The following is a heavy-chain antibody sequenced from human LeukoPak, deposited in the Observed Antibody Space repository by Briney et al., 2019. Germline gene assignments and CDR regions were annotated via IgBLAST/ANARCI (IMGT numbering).Heavy chain of an antibody. Sequence: GGSLRLSXAASGFTFSSYWMSWVRQAPGKGLEWVANIKQDGSEKYYVDSVKGRFTISRDNAKNSLYLQMNSLRAEDTAVYYCARDGYCSGGSCYGLAEYFQHWGQGTLVTVSS. D-gene: IGHD2-15*01. J-gene: IGHJ1*01. CDR1: GFTFSSYW. CDR2: IKQDGSEK. CDR3: ARDGYCSGGSCYGLAEYFQH. V-gene: IGHV3-7*01.